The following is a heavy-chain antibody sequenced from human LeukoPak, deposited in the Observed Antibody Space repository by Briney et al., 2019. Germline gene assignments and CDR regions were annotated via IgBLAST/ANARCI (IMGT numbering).Heavy chain of an antibody. CDR1: GFTFTNYG. V-gene: IGHV3-23*01. J-gene: IGHJ5*02. Sequence: PGGSLRLSCAASGFTFTNYGMSWVRQAPGKGLEWVSAISGSGGSTYYADSVKGRFTISRDNSKNTLYLQMNSLRAEDTAVYYCASRTGGSIVSSSRVWFDPWGQGTLVTVSS. CDR2: ISGSGGST. CDR3: ASRTGGSIVSSSRVWFDP. D-gene: IGHD1-26*01.